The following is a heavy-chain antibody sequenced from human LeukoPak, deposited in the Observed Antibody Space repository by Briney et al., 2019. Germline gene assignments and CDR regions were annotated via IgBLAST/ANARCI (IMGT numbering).Heavy chain of an antibody. D-gene: IGHD6-19*01. CDR2: INPNSGGT. J-gene: IGHJ4*02. CDR3: ARAKGVAGFDY. V-gene: IGHV1-2*02. Sequence: ASVKVSCKASGYTFTSYGISWVRQAPGQGLEWMGWINPNSGGTNYAQKFQGRVTMTRDTSISTAYMELSRLRSDDTAVYYCARAKGVAGFDYWGQGTLVTVSS. CDR1: GYTFTSYG.